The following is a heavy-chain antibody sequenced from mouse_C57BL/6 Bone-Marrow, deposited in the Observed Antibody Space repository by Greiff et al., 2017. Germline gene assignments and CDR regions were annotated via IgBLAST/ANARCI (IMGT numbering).Heavy chain of an antibody. Sequence: QVQLKQSGAELVKPGASVKISCKASGYAFSSYWMNWVKQRPGKGLEWIGQIYPGDGDTNYNGKFKGKATLTADKSSSTAYMQLSSLTSEDSAVYFCGRQLRLRRYAMDYWGQGTSVTVSS. V-gene: IGHV1-80*01. CDR1: GYAFSSYW. D-gene: IGHD3-2*02. CDR3: GRQLRLRRYAMDY. CDR2: IYPGDGDT. J-gene: IGHJ4*01.